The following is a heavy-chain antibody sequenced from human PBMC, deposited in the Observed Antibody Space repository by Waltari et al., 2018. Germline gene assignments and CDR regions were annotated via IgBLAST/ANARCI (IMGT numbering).Heavy chain of an antibody. Sequence: QLQLQASGPGLVKPSETLSLTCTVSGGSISSSSYYWRWIRPPPGKGLEWIGSIYYSGRTYYNPSLKSRVTISVDTSKNQFSLKLSSVTAADTAVYYCARHLAGGSGWDWFDPWGQGTLVTVSS. CDR3: ARHLAGGSGWDWFDP. CDR2: IYYSGRT. V-gene: IGHV4-39*01. D-gene: IGHD6-19*01. J-gene: IGHJ5*02. CDR1: GGSISSSSYY.